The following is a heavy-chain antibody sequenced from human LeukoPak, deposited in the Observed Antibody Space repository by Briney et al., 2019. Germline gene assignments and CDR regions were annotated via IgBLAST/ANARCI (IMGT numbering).Heavy chain of an antibody. CDR1: GFTFSSYA. D-gene: IGHD3-16*01. J-gene: IGHJ4*02. Sequence: GGSLRLSCAASGFTFSSYAMHWVRQAPGKGLEWVAVISYDGGITNYADSVKGRFTISRDNSKNTLYLQMNSLRAEDTAVYYCAQGALPYYFDYWGQGTLVTVSS. CDR2: ISYDGGIT. V-gene: IGHV3-30*07. CDR3: AQGALPYYFDY.